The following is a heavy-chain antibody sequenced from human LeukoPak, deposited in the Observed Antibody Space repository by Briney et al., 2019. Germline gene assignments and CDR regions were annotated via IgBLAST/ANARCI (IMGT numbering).Heavy chain of an antibody. V-gene: IGHV3-30*02. Sequence: GGSLRLSCAASGLTFSNYGFHWVRQAPGKGLEWVAFIRYDGSDVYYSDSVKGRFTISRDNSKNTLSLQMNSLRFEDTAVYYCAKDHVLGQGGYRSGSSKYYFDSWGQGTLVTVSS. CDR1: GLTFSNYG. D-gene: IGHD3-10*01. CDR2: IRYDGSDV. CDR3: AKDHVLGQGGYRSGSSKYYFDS. J-gene: IGHJ4*02.